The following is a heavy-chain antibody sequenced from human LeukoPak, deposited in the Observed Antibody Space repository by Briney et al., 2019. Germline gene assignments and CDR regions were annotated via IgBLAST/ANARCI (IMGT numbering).Heavy chain of an antibody. CDR2: ISYGGSNK. CDR1: GFTFSSYG. J-gene: IGHJ5*02. CDR3: ARAGHSIAVSKNWFDP. Sequence: GRSLRLSCAASGFTFSSYGMHWVRQAPGKGLEWVAVISYGGSNKYYADSVKGRFTISRDNSKNTLYLQMNSLRAEDTAVYYCARAGHSIAVSKNWFDPWGQGTLVTVSS. D-gene: IGHD6-19*01. V-gene: IGHV3-30*03.